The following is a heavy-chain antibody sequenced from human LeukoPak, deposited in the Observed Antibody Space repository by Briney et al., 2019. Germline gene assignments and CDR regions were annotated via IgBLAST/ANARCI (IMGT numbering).Heavy chain of an antibody. J-gene: IGHJ4*02. V-gene: IGHV4-59*01. D-gene: IGHD5-18*01. CDR3: ARVDTAMFDY. CDR2: IYYSGST. Sequence: SETLSLTCTVSGVSISSYYWSWIRQPPGKGLEWIGYIYYSGSTNYNPSLKSRVTLSVDTSKNQFSLKLSSVTAADTAVYYCARVDTAMFDYWGQGTLVTVSS. CDR1: GVSISSYY.